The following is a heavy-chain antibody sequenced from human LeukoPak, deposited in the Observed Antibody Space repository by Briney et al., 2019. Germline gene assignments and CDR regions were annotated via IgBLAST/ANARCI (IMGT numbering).Heavy chain of an antibody. Sequence: SETPSLICTVSGGSISSGSYYWSWIRQPAGKGLEWIGRIYTSGSTNYNPSLKSRVTMSVDTSKNQFSLKLSSVTAADTAVYYCARDNAQIWFGESPDKDYYMDVWGKGTTVTISS. CDR2: IYTSGST. CDR1: GGSISSGSYY. J-gene: IGHJ6*03. V-gene: IGHV4-61*02. CDR3: ARDNAQIWFGESPDKDYYMDV. D-gene: IGHD3-10*01.